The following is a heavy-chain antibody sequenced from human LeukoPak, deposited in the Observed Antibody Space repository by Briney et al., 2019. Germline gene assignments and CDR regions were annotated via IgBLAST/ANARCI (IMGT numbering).Heavy chain of an antibody. J-gene: IGHJ4*02. CDR3: ARDEDPPSLNSSSWSPPDY. Sequence: GGSLRLSCAASGFTFSSYSMNWVRQAPGKGLEWVSSIRSSSSYIYYADSVKGRFTISRDNAKNPLYLQMNSLRAEDTAVYYCARDEDPPSLNSSSWSPPDYWGQGTLVTVSS. CDR2: IRSSSSYI. D-gene: IGHD6-13*01. V-gene: IGHV3-21*01. CDR1: GFTFSSYS.